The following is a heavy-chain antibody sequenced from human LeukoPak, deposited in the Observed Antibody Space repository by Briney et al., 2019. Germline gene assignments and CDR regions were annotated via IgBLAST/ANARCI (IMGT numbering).Heavy chain of an antibody. CDR1: GFTFSSYS. J-gene: IGHJ4*02. D-gene: IGHD3-9*01. Sequence: PGGSLRLSCAASGFTFSSYSMNWVRQAPGKGLEWVSSISSSSSYIYYADSVKGRFTISRDNAKNSLYLQMNSLRAEDTAVYYCARVTILTGYAIDYWGQGTLVTVSS. V-gene: IGHV3-21*01. CDR3: ARVTILTGYAIDY. CDR2: ISSSSSYI.